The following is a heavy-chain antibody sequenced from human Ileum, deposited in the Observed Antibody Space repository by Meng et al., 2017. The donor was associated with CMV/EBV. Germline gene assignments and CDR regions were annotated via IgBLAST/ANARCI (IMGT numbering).Heavy chain of an antibody. D-gene: IGHD2-2*03. CDR1: GFTFSTYA. CDR3: ARGNPAWPGYYYFDS. Sequence: GGSLRLSCAASGFTFSTYAMHWVRQSADKGLEWVSSIGTTGDTHYRDSVRGRFTISRDNAKNALYLQMNGLRAGDTAVYYCARGNPAWPGYYYFDSWGQGAVVTAPQ. V-gene: IGHV3-13*01. CDR2: IGTTGDT. J-gene: IGHJ4*02.